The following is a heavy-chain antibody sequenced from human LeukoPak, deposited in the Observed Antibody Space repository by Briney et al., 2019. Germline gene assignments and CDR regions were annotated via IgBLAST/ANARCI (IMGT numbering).Heavy chain of an antibody. J-gene: IGHJ4*02. CDR3: TSTQGIFGVLHY. CDR1: GFTFSSYA. CDR2: IYGSGGAT. V-gene: IGHV3-23*01. D-gene: IGHD3-3*01. Sequence: GGSLRLSCAASGFTFSSYAISSVRQAPRKGLEWVSSIYGSGGATFYADSVKGRFTISRDNSKNTLYLQVNSLGAEDTALYYCTSTQGIFGVLHYWGEGTLVTVSS.